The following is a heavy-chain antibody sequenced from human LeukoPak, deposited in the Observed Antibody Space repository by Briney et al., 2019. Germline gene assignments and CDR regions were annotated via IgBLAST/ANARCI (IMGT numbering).Heavy chain of an antibody. D-gene: IGHD3-3*01. V-gene: IGHV3-21*01. CDR1: GFTFSSYS. CDR2: ISSSSSYI. Sequence: GGSLRLSCAASGFTFSSYSMNWVRQAPGKGLEWVSSISSSSSYIYYADSVKGRFTISRDNAKNSLYLQMNSLRAEDTAVYYCATQGLEVLRFLEWLTTPAGYWGQGTLVTVSS. J-gene: IGHJ4*02. CDR3: ATQGLEVLRFLEWLTTPAGY.